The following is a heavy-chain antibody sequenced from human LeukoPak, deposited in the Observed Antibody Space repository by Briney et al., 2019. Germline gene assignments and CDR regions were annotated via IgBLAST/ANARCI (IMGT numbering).Heavy chain of an antibody. J-gene: IGHJ6*03. CDR3: ARRVTTRGSYYYMDV. Sequence: PSETLSLTCTVSGGSISSYYWSWIRQPPGKGLEWIGYIYYSGSTNYNLSLKSRVTISVDTSKNQFSLKLSSVTAADTAVYYCARRVTTRGSYYYMDVWGKGTTVTVSS. CDR2: IYYSGST. CDR1: GGSISSYY. D-gene: IGHD3-10*01. V-gene: IGHV4-59*08.